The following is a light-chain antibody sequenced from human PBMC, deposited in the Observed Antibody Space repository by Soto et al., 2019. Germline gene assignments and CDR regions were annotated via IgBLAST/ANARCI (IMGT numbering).Light chain of an antibody. CDR2: AAS. V-gene: IGKV1-39*01. J-gene: IGKJ4*01. Sequence: DIQMTQYPSSLSASVGDRVTITCRASQSISSYLNWYQQKPGNAPQLLIYAASTLQSGVPSRFSGSGSGTDFTLTISSLQPEDFASYYCQQSYSGPTFGGGTKVDIK. CDR3: QQSYSGPT. CDR1: QSISSY.